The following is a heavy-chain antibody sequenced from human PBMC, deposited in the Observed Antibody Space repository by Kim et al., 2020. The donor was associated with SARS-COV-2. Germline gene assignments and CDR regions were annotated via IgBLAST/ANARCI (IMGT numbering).Heavy chain of an antibody. J-gene: IGHJ2*01. CDR2: IYYSGRT. CDR3: ARDHGDIVATPWWSFHL. D-gene: IGHD5-12*01. CDR1: GGSISSYY. V-gene: IGHV4-59*13. Sequence: SETLSLTCTVSGGSISSYYWSWIRQPPGKGLEWIGYIYYSGRTNYNPSLKSRVTISVDTSKNQFSLKLSSVTAADTAVYYCARDHGDIVATPWWSFHLWGRGTLVTVSS.